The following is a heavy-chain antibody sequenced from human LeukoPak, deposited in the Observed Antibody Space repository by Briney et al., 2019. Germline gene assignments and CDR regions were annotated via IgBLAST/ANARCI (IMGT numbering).Heavy chain of an antibody. CDR1: GFTFSSYS. J-gene: IGHJ4*02. CDR3: ARESAAATFDY. CDR2: ISSSSSYI. V-gene: IGHV3-21*01. D-gene: IGHD6-13*01. Sequence: GGSLRLSCAASGFTFSSYSMIWVRQAPGKGLEWVSSISSSSSYIYYADSVKGRFTISRDNAKNSLYLQMNSLRAEDTAVYYCARESAAATFDYWGQGTLVTVSS.